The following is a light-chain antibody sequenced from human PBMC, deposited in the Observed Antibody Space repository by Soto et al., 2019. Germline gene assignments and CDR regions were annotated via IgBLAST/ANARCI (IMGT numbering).Light chain of an antibody. J-gene: IGLJ3*02. CDR1: NIGRKN. Sequence: SYELTQPLSVSVALGQTARITCGGNNIGRKNVHWYQQKPGQAPVLVIYRDSNRPSGIPERFSGSNSENTATLTITRAQAGDEADYICQVWDSSTGVFGGGTKVTVL. CDR3: QVWDSSTGV. CDR2: RDS. V-gene: IGLV3-9*01.